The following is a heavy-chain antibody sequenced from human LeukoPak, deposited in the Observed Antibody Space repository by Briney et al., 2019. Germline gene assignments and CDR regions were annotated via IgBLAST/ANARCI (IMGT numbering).Heavy chain of an antibody. V-gene: IGHV4-30-4*01. Sequence: SETLSLTCTVSGGSTSSGDYYWSWIRQPPGKGLEWIGYIYYSGSTYYNPSLKSRVTISVVTSKNQFSLKLSSVTAADTAVYYCARDKVLYGMDVWGKGTTVTVSS. D-gene: IGHD2-8*01. CDR2: IYYSGST. J-gene: IGHJ6*04. CDR3: ARDKVLYGMDV. CDR1: GGSTSSGDYY.